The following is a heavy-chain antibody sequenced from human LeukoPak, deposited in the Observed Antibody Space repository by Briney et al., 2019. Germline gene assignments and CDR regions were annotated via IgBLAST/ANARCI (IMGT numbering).Heavy chain of an antibody. D-gene: IGHD3-10*01. Sequence: GGSLRLSCAASGFTFSSYSMNWVRQAPGKGLEWVSYISSSSSTIYYADSVKGRFTISRDNAKNSLYLQMNSLRAEDTALYYCAKDQNYYGSGSYPDYWGQGTLVTVSS. J-gene: IGHJ4*02. CDR2: ISSSSSTI. V-gene: IGHV3-48*04. CDR1: GFTFSSYS. CDR3: AKDQNYYGSGSYPDY.